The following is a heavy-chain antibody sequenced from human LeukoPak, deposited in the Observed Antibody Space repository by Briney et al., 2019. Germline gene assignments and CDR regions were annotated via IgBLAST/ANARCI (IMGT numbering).Heavy chain of an antibody. CDR2: ISGSGGST. J-gene: IGHJ4*02. CDR1: GFTFSSYA. Sequence: GGSLRLSCAASGFTFSSYAMSWVRQAPGKGLEWVSAISGSGGSTYYADSVKGRFTISRDNSKNTLYLQMNSLRAKDTAVYYCAKGITIFGVVIIPPPYFDYWGQGTLVTVSS. D-gene: IGHD3-3*01. V-gene: IGHV3-23*01. CDR3: AKGITIFGVVIIPPPYFDY.